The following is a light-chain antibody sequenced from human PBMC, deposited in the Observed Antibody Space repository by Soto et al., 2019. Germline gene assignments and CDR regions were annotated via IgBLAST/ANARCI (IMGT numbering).Light chain of an antibody. CDR3: NSYAGSSYV. J-gene: IGLJ1*01. V-gene: IGLV2-14*01. Sequence: QSALTQPASVSGSPGQSITISCTGTGSDVGGYNYVSWYQQYPGKAPKLIIYGVSNRPSGVSYRFSGSKSGNTASLTISGLQADDEADYYCNSYAGSSYVFGTGTKVTVL. CDR2: GVS. CDR1: GSDVGGYNY.